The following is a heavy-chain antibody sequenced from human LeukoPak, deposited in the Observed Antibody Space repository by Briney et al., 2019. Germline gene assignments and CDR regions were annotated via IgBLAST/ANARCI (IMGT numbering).Heavy chain of an antibody. V-gene: IGHV3-30*18. CDR1: GFTFSSYG. CDR2: ISYDGSNK. Sequence: GRSLRLSCAASGFTFSSYGMHWVRQAPGKGLEWVAVISYDGSNKYYADSVKGRFTISRDNSKNTLYLRMNSLRAEDTAVYYCAKDQGADLDYWGQGTLVTVSS. J-gene: IGHJ4*02. CDR3: AKDQGADLDY. D-gene: IGHD4/OR15-4a*01.